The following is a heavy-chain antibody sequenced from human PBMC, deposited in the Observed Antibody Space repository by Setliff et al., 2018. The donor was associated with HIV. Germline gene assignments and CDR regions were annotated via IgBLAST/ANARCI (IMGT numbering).Heavy chain of an antibody. J-gene: IGHJ2*01. D-gene: IGHD5-12*01. CDR2: INHSGDS. V-gene: IGHV4-34*01. CDR1: GGSLNNHF. Sequence: NPSETLSLTCAVYGGSLNNHFWTWIRQAPGKGLEWIAEINHSGDSNYSPSLKSRVTMSVDTSKDQFSLKLTSVTAADTAVYYCARERGGGYDGWFIDLWGRGTLVTVSS. CDR3: ARERGGGYDGWFIDL.